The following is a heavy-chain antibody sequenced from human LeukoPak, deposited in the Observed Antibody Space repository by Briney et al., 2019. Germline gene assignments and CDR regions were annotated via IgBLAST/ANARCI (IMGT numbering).Heavy chain of an antibody. CDR3: ARGGTW. CDR1: GFTFSNYA. J-gene: IGHJ4*02. Sequence: GGSLRLSCAASGFTFSNYAMHWVRQAPGKGLEWVAVIWYDGSNKYYADSVKGRFTISRDNFKNTLYLEMNSLRAEDAAVYYCARGGTWWGQGTLVTVSS. D-gene: IGHD2-15*01. V-gene: IGHV3-33*01. CDR2: IWYDGSNK.